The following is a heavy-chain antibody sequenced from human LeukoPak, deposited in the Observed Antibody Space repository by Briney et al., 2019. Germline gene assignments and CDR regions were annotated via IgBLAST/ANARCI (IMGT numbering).Heavy chain of an antibody. CDR1: GFNFNDAA. CDR2: IASSGRNT. J-gene: IGHJ3*01. V-gene: IGHV3-23*01. CDR3: AKDIQLSA. Sequence: GGSLRLSCAASGFNFNDAAMTWVRQAPGKGLEWESLIASSGRNTYYTDSVRGRFTISRDNSKKTLSLQMNSLRVEDTAIYYCAKDIQLSAWGLGTMVTVSS. D-gene: IGHD5-24*01.